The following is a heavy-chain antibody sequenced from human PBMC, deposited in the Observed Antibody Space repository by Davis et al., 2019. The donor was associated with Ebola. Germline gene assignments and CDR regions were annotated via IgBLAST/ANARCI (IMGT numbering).Heavy chain of an antibody. CDR1: GFIFNNYA. D-gene: IGHD1-26*01. J-gene: IGHJ4*02. CDR3: VKGYSGSESN. CDR2: TSSGGSTT. Sequence: GESLKISCAASGFIFNNYAMTWVRQAPGRGLEWVSTTSSGGSTTYYADSVKGRFTISRDNSKNTLYLQMNSLRAEDTAVYYCVKGYSGSESNWGQGTLVTVSS. V-gene: IGHV3-23*01.